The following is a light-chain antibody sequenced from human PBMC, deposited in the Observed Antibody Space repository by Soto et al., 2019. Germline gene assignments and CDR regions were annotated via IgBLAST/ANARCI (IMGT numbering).Light chain of an antibody. CDR3: QQYTQYPYT. CDR2: KAS. J-gene: IGKJ2*01. V-gene: IGKV1-5*03. CDR1: QTISSS. Sequence: IQLTQSPSTLSASVGERVTVTCRASQTISSSLAWYQQKPGKAPNLLIYKASSLHSGVPSRFSGSGSGTEFTLTISSLQPDDFATYYCQQYTQYPYTFGQGTKLEI.